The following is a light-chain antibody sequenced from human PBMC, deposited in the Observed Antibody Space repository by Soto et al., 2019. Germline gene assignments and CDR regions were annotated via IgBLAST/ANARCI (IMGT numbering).Light chain of an antibody. V-gene: IGKV3-20*01. CDR1: QSVRSNY. Sequence: EIVLTQSPGTLSLSPGERATLSCRASQSVRSNYLAWYQQKPGQAPGLLIYGPSSRATGIPDRFSGTGSGTDFTLTISRLEPEDFAVYYCQQYGGSPYTFGQGTKLEIK. J-gene: IGKJ2*01. CDR2: GPS. CDR3: QQYGGSPYT.